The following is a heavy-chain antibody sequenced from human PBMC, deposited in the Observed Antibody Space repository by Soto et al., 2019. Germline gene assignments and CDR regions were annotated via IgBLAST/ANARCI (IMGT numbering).Heavy chain of an antibody. D-gene: IGHD2-2*01. V-gene: IGHV4-34*01. CDR3: AREVVVPAARCFDP. Sequence: SETLSLTCAVYGGSFSGYYWSWIRQPPGKGLEWIGEINHSGSTNYNPSLKSRVTISVDTSKNQFSLKLSSVTAADTAVYYCAREVVVPAARCFDPWGQGTLVTVSS. CDR1: GGSFSGYY. CDR2: INHSGST. J-gene: IGHJ5*02.